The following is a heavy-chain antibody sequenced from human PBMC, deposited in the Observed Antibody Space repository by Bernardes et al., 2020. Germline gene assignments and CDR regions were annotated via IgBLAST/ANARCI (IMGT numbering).Heavy chain of an antibody. J-gene: IGHJ4*02. CDR3: ARDANVGEYGDYVFDY. D-gene: IGHD4-17*01. CDR1: GYTFTSYY. Sequence: ASVKVSCKASGYTFTSYYMHWVRQAPGQGLEWMGIINPSGGSTSYAQKFQGRVTMTRDTSTSTVYMELSSLRSEDTAVYYCARDANVGEYGDYVFDYWGQGTLVTVSS. CDR2: INPSGGST. V-gene: IGHV1-46*01.